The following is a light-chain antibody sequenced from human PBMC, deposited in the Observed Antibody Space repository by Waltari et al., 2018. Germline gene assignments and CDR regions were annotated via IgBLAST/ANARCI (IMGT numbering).Light chain of an antibody. V-gene: IGKV3-15*01. CDR3: LQYSQWPLT. J-gene: IGKJ4*01. Sequence: ETVMTQSPATLSVSPGERVTLSCRASQSLSTNLAWYQQKPGQAPRLLIYGASTRATGIPARFSGSESGTEFTLSISSLQSEDFAVYYCLQYSQWPLTFGGGTKVEIK. CDR2: GAS. CDR1: QSLSTN.